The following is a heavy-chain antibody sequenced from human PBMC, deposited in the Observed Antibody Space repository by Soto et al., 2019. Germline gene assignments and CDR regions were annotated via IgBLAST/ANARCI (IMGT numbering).Heavy chain of an antibody. CDR1: GGSVSSGSYY. CDR2: IYYSGST. Sequence: AETLSLTCAVSGGSVSSGSYYWIWIRHPPGKGLEWIGYIYYSGSTNYNPSLKGRVTISVDTSKNQFSLKLSSVTAADTAVYYCAREGGYGSGSYYLGSWFDPWGQGTLVTVSS. J-gene: IGHJ5*02. CDR3: AREGGYGSGSYYLGSWFDP. D-gene: IGHD3-10*01. V-gene: IGHV4-61*01.